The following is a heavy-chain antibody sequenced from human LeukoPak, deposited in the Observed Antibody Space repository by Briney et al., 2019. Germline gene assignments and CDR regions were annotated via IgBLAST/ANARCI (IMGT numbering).Heavy chain of an antibody. D-gene: IGHD3-16*01. J-gene: IGHJ4*02. V-gene: IGHV3-7*01. CDR1: GFTFSNTW. CDR2: INQDGSTK. Sequence: GGSLRLSCAASGFTFSNTWMAWVRQAPGKGLEWVDNINQDGSTKQYADSVRGRFTISRDNAKNSLYLQMNSMRAEDTGLYHCARDMRGNLDYWGQGTLVTVSS. CDR3: ARDMRGNLDY.